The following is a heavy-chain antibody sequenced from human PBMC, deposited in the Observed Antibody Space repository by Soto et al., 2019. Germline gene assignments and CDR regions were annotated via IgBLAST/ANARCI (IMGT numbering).Heavy chain of an antibody. CDR1: GGSMLNISDY. D-gene: IGHD1-1*01. CDR2: VLYSGNS. J-gene: IGHJ4*02. V-gene: IGHV4-39*01. CDR3: ARRLLEAPGSQGYFDF. Sequence: SETLSLTCTVSGGSMLNISDYWGWIRQPPGKGLEWIGSVLYSGNSFYNPSLRSRVTISVDTSKNQFSLKLTSVTAADTGVYYCARRLLEAPGSQGYFDFWGQGTLVTV.